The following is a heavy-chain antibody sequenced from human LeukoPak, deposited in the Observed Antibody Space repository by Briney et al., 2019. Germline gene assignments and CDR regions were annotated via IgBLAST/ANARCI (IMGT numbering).Heavy chain of an antibody. CDR3: AKRMYYGSGSPQTDTVDY. J-gene: IGHJ4*02. CDR1: GGSFSGYY. V-gene: IGHV4-34*01. D-gene: IGHD3-10*01. Sequence: SETLSLTCAVYGGSFSGYYWSWIRQPPGKGLEWIGEINHSGSTNYNPSLKSRVTISVDTSKNQFSLKLSSVTAADTAVYYCAKRMYYGSGSPQTDTVDYWGQGTLVTVSS. CDR2: INHSGST.